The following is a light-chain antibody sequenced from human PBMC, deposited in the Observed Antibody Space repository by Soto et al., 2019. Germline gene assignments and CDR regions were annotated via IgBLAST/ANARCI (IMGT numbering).Light chain of an antibody. CDR3: QQHSNWPLT. CDR1: QSISSY. Sequence: EIVLTQSPDTLSLSPGEGATLSCRASQSISSYLAWYQQKLGQAPRLLIHDASNRATGIPARFSGSGSGTDFTLTISSLEPEDFAVYYCQQHSNWPLTFGGGTKVEIK. V-gene: IGKV3-11*01. CDR2: DAS. J-gene: IGKJ4*01.